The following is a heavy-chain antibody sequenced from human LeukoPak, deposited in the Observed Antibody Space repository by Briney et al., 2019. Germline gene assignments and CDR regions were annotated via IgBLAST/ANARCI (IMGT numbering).Heavy chain of an antibody. Sequence: GGSLRLSCAASGFTFSTYWMHWVRQAPGKGMVWVSRTNADGSSTSYADSVKGRFTISRDNAKNTLYLQRNSLRADDTAVNYCARGGLEPVDYWGQGTLVTVSS. CDR1: GFTFSTYW. CDR2: TNADGSST. V-gene: IGHV3-74*01. CDR3: ARGGLEPVDY. D-gene: IGHD1-1*01. J-gene: IGHJ4*02.